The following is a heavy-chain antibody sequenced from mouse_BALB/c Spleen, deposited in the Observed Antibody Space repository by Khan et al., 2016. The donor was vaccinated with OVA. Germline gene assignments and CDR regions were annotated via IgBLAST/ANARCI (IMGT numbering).Heavy chain of an antibody. Sequence: QVQLKQSGPAMVAPSQTLSITCTVSGFSLTSYGVHWVRQPPGKGLEWLGVICAGGSTTYNSALMSRLSISKDNTKSQVFIKKNSLQTDDTAMYYCARYYGSDGGYFDVWGAGTMVTVSA. CDR1: GFSLTSYG. CDR3: ARYYGSDGGYFDV. J-gene: IGHJ1*01. V-gene: IGHV2-9*02. D-gene: IGHD2-1*01. CDR2: ICAGGST.